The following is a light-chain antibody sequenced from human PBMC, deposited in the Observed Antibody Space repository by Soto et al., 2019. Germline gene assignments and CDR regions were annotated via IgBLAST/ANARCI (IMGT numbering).Light chain of an antibody. J-gene: IGLJ1*01. V-gene: IGLV1-44*01. CDR3: AIWDDSLNGFYV. CDR2: GNN. Sequence: SVLTQPPSASGTPGQTVTISCSGGRSNIGSNTVNWYQQLPGTAPKLLIYGNNQRPSGVPDRFSGLRSGTSASLAISGLRSEDEADYYCAIWDDSLNGFYVFGVGTKLTVL. CDR1: RSNIGSNT.